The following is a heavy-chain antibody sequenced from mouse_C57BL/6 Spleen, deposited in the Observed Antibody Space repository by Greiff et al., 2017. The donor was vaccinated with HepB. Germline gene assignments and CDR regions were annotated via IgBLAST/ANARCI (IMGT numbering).Heavy chain of an antibody. V-gene: IGHV3-6*01. J-gene: IGHJ4*01. CDR2: ISYDGSN. CDR3: ARDRWLLRDYAMDY. CDR1: GYSITSGYY. D-gene: IGHD2-3*01. Sequence: EVKLVESGPGLVKPSQSLSLTCSVTGYSITSGYYWNWIRQFPGNKLEWMGYISYDGSNNYNPSLKNRISITRDTSKNQFFLKLNSVTTEDTATYYCARDRWLLRDYAMDYWGQGTSVTVSS.